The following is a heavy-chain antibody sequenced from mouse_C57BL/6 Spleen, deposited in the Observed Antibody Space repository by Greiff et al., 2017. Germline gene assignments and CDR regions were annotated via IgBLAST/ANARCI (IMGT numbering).Heavy chain of an antibody. CDR3: ARYYDYDRFYFDY. D-gene: IGHD2-4*01. Sequence: VQLVESGAELARPGASVKLSCKASGYTFTSYGISWVKQRTGQGLEWIGEIYPRSGNTYYNEKFKGKATLTADKSSSTAYMELRSLTSEDSAVYFCARYYDYDRFYFDYWGQGTTLTVSS. CDR2: IYPRSGNT. CDR1: GYTFTSYG. V-gene: IGHV1-81*01. J-gene: IGHJ2*01.